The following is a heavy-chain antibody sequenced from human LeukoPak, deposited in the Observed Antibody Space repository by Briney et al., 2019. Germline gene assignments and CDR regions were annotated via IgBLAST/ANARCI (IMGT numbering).Heavy chain of an antibody. J-gene: IGHJ4*02. V-gene: IGHV3-23*01. CDR1: GFVFRSYA. CDR3: ARVSYYDSSGYYFLSYVDY. D-gene: IGHD3-22*01. Sequence: PGGSLRLSCAASGFVFRSYAMSWVRQAPGKGLEWVSGISSSGGSTYHADSVRGRFTISRDNSKNTQYLQMNSLRVEDTAVYYCARVSYYDSSGYYFLSYVDYWGQGTLVTVSS. CDR2: ISSSGGST.